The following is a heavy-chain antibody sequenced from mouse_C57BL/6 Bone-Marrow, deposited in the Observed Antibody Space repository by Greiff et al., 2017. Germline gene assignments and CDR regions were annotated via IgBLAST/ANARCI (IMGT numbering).Heavy chain of an antibody. Sequence: QVHVKQPGAELVRPGSSVKLSCKASGYTFTSYWMDWVKQRPGQGLEWIGNIYPSDSETHYNQKFKDKATLTVDKSSRTAYMQLSSLTSEDSAVYYGARMGGSRRAWFAYWGQGTLVTVSA. J-gene: IGHJ3*01. CDR3: ARMGGSRRAWFAY. CDR1: GYTFTSYW. CDR2: IYPSDSET. V-gene: IGHV1-61*01. D-gene: IGHD1-1*01.